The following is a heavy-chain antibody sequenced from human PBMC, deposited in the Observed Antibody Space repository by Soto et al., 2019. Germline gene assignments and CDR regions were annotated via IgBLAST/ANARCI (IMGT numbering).Heavy chain of an antibody. CDR3: ARGNGGYYYYMDV. J-gene: IGHJ6*03. CDR2: IWYDGRDK. Sequence: QVQLVESGGGVVQPGGSLRLSCAVSGFTFSSHGMHWVRQAPGKGLEWVAIIWYDGRDKYYADSVRGRFTISRDNSKNTLYLQMNNLRAEDTAVYYCARGNGGYYYYMDVWGKGTTVTVSS. D-gene: IGHD3-16*01. V-gene: IGHV3-33*01. CDR1: GFTFSSHG.